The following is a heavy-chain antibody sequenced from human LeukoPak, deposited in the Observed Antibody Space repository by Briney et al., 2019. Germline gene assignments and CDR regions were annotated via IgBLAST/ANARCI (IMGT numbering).Heavy chain of an antibody. CDR3: ARAPLNMVRGVTSWFDP. CDR2: INPNSGGT. CDR1: GYTFTGYY. Sequence: ASVKVSCKASGYTFTGYYMHWVRQAPGQGLEWMGWINPNSGGTNHAQKFQGRVTMTRDTSISTAYMELSRLRSDDTAVYYCARAPLNMVRGVTSWFDPWGQGTLVTVSS. D-gene: IGHD3-10*01. J-gene: IGHJ5*02. V-gene: IGHV1-2*02.